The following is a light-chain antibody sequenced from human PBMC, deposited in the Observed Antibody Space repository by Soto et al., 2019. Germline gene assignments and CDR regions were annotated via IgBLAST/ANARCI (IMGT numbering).Light chain of an antibody. CDR2: HAS. Sequence: DIQMTQSPSTLSASVGDRVTITCRASQNINTDLAWYQQKPGKVPNLLIYHASSLVTGVPSRFSGSGSGTEFTLTISSLQAEDFASYYCQQLRSYPSTFG. CDR3: QQLRSYPST. J-gene: IGKJ3*01. V-gene: IGKV1-5*01. CDR1: QNINTD.